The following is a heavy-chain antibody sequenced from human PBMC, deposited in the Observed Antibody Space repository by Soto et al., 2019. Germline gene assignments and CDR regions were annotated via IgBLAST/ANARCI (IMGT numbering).Heavy chain of an antibody. D-gene: IGHD3-10*01. J-gene: IGHJ5*02. CDR3: ARLWFGEGSSRRHWFDP. Sequence: EVQLVQSGAEVKKPGESLQISCKGSGYSFTSYWIGWVRQMPGKGLEWMGIIYPGDSDTRYSPSFQGQVTISADKSISTAYLQWSSLKASDTAMYYCARLWFGEGSSRRHWFDPWGQGTLVTVSS. CDR1: GYSFTSYW. CDR2: IYPGDSDT. V-gene: IGHV5-51*03.